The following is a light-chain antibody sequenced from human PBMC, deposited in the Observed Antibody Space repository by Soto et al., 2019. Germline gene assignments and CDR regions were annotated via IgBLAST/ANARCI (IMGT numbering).Light chain of an antibody. J-gene: IGLJ1*01. V-gene: IGLV1-47*02. CDR1: SCNVGSNY. CDR2: SNN. Sequence: LLQQTNSSSVSPIQMVTTSRSGSSCNVGSNYVYWYQQLPGTAPKLLLYSNNQRPSGVPDRFSGSKSGTSDSLAISGLRSEDEADYFCAAWDDSLRGSYVFGTGTKVTVL. CDR3: AAWDDSLRGSYV.